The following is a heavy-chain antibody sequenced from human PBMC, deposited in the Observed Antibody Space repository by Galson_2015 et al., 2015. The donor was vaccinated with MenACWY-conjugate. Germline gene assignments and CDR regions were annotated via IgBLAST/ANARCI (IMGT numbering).Heavy chain of an antibody. Sequence: LRLSCAASGFTVSSNYMSWVRQAPGKGLEWVSVIYSDLTAYYADSVKGRFSISRDNSKNTVYLQLAGLRAEDTAMYYCAKSLTILDYW. J-gene: IGHJ4*01. CDR1: GFTVSSNY. CDR2: IYSDLTA. CDR3: AKSLTILDY. D-gene: IGHD2-21*01. V-gene: IGHV3-53*01.